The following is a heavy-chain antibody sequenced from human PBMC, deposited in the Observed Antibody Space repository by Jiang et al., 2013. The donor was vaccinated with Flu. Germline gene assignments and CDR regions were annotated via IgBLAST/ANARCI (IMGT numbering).Heavy chain of an antibody. Sequence: VKGRFTISRDNTKNSLYLQMNSLRAEDTALYYCARVRGATRYFDYWGQGTPGHRLL. J-gene: IGHJ4*02. CDR3: ARVRGATRYFDY. V-gene: IGHV3-20*03. D-gene: IGHD1-26*01.